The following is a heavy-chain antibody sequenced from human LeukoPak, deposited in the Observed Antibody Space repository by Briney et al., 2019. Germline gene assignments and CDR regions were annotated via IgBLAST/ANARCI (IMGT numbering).Heavy chain of an antibody. J-gene: IGHJ4*02. CDR2: ISSSSSYI. CDR1: GFTFSSYS. CDR3: ARVPYYDFWSGYLDY. V-gene: IGHV3-21*01. D-gene: IGHD3-3*01. Sequence: PGGSLRLSCAASGFTFSSYSMNWVRQAPGKGLEWVSSISSSSSYIYYADSEKGRFTISRDNAKNSLYLQMNSLRAEDTAVYYCARVPYYDFWSGYLDYWGQGTLVTVSS.